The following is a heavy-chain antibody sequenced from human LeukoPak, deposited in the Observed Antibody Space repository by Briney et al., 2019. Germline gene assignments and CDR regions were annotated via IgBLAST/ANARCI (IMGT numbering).Heavy chain of an antibody. CDR2: IYYSGST. Sequence: SETLSHTCTVSGGSISSYYWSWIRQPPGKGLEWIGYIYYSGSTNYNPSLKSRVTISVDTSKNQFSLKLSSVTAADTAVYYCARSRDGYRSNFDYWGQGTLVTVSS. CDR1: GGSISSYY. V-gene: IGHV4-59*01. J-gene: IGHJ4*02. CDR3: ARSRDGYRSNFDY. D-gene: IGHD5-24*01.